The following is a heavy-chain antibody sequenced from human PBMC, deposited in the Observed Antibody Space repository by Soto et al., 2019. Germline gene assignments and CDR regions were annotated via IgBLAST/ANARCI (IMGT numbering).Heavy chain of an antibody. CDR3: ARGWGSGVHHSCEDG. D-gene: IGHD6-19*01. CDR1: GFSFSNYG. J-gene: IGHJ3*01. CDR2: IWCDVRKR. V-gene: IGHV3-33*01. Sequence: QEELVESGGGVVQPGRSLRLSCAASGFSFSNYGIHWVRQAPGKGLDWVAVIWCDVRKRYYADSARGRFTISRDNSGSTVHLQMDSLRAQDTAVFYGARGWGSGVHHSCEDGWGHGTTV.